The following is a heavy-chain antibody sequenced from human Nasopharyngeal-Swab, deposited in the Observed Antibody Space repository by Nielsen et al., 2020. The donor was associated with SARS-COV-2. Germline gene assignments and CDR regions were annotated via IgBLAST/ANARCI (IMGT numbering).Heavy chain of an antibody. D-gene: IGHD6-19*01. V-gene: IGHV3-15*01. Sequence: GGSLRLSCAASGFTFSNAWMSWVRQAPGKGLEWVGRIKSKTDGGTTDYAAPVKGRFTISRDDSKNTLYLQMNSLKTEDTAVYYCTTDPQQWLVAYYYYMDVWGKGTTVTFSS. CDR3: TTDPQQWLVAYYYYMDV. CDR2: IKSKTDGGTT. J-gene: IGHJ6*03. CDR1: GFTFSNAW.